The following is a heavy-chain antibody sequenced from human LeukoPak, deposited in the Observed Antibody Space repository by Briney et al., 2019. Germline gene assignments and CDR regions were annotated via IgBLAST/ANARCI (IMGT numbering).Heavy chain of an antibody. Sequence: GGSLRLSCAASGATFSDAWMSWVRQTPGKGLEWVARITSKSDGGTTDYAAPVKGRFTISRDDSETTLYLQMNSLKTEYTAVYYCTTDRFSWGQGTPVTVSS. CDR2: ITSKSDGGTT. V-gene: IGHV3-15*01. CDR3: TTDRFS. J-gene: IGHJ5*02. CDR1: GATFSDAW.